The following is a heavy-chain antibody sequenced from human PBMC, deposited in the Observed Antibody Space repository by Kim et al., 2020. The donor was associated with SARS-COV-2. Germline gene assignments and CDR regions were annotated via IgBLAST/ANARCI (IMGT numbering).Heavy chain of an antibody. V-gene: IGHV4-59*01. Sequence: SETLYLTCTVSGGSISSYYWSWIRQPPGKGLEWIGYIYYSGSTNYNPSLKSRVTISVDTSKNQFSLKLSSVTAADTAVYYCARDYYDSSYGIWGQGTLVT. CDR1: GGSISSYY. CDR2: IYYSGST. CDR3: ARDYYDSSYGI. D-gene: IGHD3-22*01. J-gene: IGHJ4*02.